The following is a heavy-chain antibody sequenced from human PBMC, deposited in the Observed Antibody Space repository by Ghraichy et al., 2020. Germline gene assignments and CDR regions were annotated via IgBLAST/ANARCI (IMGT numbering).Heavy chain of an antibody. CDR2: IYYSGST. Sequence: SETLSLTCTVSGGSISSYYWSWIRQPPGKGLEWIGYIYYSGSTNYNPSLKSRVTISVDTSKNQFSLKLSSVTAADTAVYYCARLRLGYCSSTSCYSVYYYYMAVWGKGSTVTASS. CDR3: ARLRLGYCSSTSCYSVYYYYMAV. CDR1: GGSISSYY. D-gene: IGHD2-2*01. V-gene: IGHV4-59*08. J-gene: IGHJ6*03.